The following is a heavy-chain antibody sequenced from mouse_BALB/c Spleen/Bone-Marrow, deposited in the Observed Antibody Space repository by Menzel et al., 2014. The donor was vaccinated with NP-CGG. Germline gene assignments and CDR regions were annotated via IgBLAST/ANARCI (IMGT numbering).Heavy chain of an antibody. Sequence: VQLQQSGAELVKPGVSVKLSCTASGFNIKDTYMHWVKQRPEQGLEWIGRIDPANGNTKYDPKFQGKATITADTSSNTAYLQLSSLTSEDTAVYYCAAYYRYLAWFAYWGQGTLVTVSA. V-gene: IGHV14-3*02. J-gene: IGHJ3*01. CDR1: GFNIKDTY. CDR3: AAYYRYLAWFAY. D-gene: IGHD2-14*01. CDR2: IDPANGNT.